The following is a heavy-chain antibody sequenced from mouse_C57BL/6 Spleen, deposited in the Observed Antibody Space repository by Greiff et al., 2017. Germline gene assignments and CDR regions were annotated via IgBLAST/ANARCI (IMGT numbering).Heavy chain of an antibody. Sequence: EVNVVESGGGLVKPGGSLKLSCAASGFTFSSYAMSWVRQTPEKRLEWVATISDGGSYTYYPDNVKGRFTISRDNAKNNLYLQMSHLKSEDTAMYYCARAPYYYGSSPYWYFDVWGTGTTVTVSS. V-gene: IGHV5-4*03. J-gene: IGHJ1*03. CDR1: GFTFSSYA. CDR2: ISDGGSYT. CDR3: ARAPYYYGSSPYWYFDV. D-gene: IGHD1-1*01.